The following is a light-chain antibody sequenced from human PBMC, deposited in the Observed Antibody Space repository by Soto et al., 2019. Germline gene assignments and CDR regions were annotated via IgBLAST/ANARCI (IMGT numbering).Light chain of an antibody. Sequence: DIQMTQSPSSLSASVGDRVTITCRASQIISSFLNWYQQKPAKAPKLLISSASSLQSGVPSRFSGSGSGTDFTLTINSLQPEDFATYYCQQSYIPPVTFGQGTKVDIK. V-gene: IGKV1-39*01. J-gene: IGKJ1*01. CDR1: QIISSF. CDR3: QQSYIPPVT. CDR2: SAS.